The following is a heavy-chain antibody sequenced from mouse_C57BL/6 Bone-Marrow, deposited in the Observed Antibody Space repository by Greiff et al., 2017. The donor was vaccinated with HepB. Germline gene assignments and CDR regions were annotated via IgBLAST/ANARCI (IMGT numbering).Heavy chain of an antibody. CDR1: GFSFTSYG. V-gene: IGHV2-2*01. Sequence: VQLQQSGPGLVQPSQSLSITCTVSGFSFTSYGVHWVRQSPGKGLEWLGVIWSGGSTDYNAAFISRLSISKDNSKSQVFFKMNSLQADDTAIYYCARRGIYYYGSSYFYYAMDYWGQGTSVTVSS. CDR3: ARRGIYYYGSSYFYYAMDY. D-gene: IGHD1-1*01. J-gene: IGHJ4*01. CDR2: IWSGGST.